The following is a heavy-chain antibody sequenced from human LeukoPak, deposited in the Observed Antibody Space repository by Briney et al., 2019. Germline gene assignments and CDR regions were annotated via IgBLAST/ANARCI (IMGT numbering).Heavy chain of an antibody. CDR3: ARGPKTTYYYDSSGYFPIDY. CDR2: ISAYNGNT. CDR1: GYTFTSYG. V-gene: IGHV1-18*01. D-gene: IGHD3-22*01. J-gene: IGHJ4*02. Sequence: ASVKVSCKASGYTFTSYGISWVRQAPGQGLEWMGWISAYNGNTNYAQKLQSRVTMTTDTSTSTAYMELRSLRSDDTAVYYCARGPKTTYYYDSSGYFPIDYWGQGTLVTVSS.